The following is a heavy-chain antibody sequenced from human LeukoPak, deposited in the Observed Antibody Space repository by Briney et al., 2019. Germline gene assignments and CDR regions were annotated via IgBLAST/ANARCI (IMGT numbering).Heavy chain of an antibody. D-gene: IGHD2-21*01. CDR3: ARDSRGFVEVIDY. J-gene: IGHJ4*02. V-gene: IGHV1-2*06. CDR2: INPNSGGT. Sequence: ASVKVSCKASGYTFTGYYMHWVRQAPGQGLEWMGRINPNSGGTNYAQKFQGRVTMTRDTSISTAYMELSRLRSDDTAVYYCARDSRGFVEVIDYWGQGTLVTVSS. CDR1: GYTFTGYY.